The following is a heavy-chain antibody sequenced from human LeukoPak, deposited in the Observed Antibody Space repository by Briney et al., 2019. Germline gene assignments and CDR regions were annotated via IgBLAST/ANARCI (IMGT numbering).Heavy chain of an antibody. V-gene: IGHV4-34*01. Sequence: PSETLSLTCAVCGGSFSGYYWSWIRQPPGKGLEWIGEINHSGSTNYNPSLKSRVTISVDTSKNQFSLKLSSVTAADTAVYYCARASGYSGYRSWLDPWGQGTLVTVSS. CDR3: ARASGYSGYRSWLDP. CDR1: GGSFSGYY. D-gene: IGHD5-12*01. CDR2: INHSGST. J-gene: IGHJ5*02.